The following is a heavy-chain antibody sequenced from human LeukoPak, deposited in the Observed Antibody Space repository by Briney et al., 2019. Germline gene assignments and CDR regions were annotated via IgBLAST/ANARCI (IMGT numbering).Heavy chain of an antibody. Sequence: ASVKVSCKASGYTFTSYDINWVRQATGQGLEWMGWMNPNSDSTGYAQKFQGRVTITRNTSISTAYMELSGLRSEDTAVYYCARGRSTGYPYYFEYWGQGTLVTVSS. J-gene: IGHJ4*02. V-gene: IGHV1-8*03. CDR1: GYTFTSYD. CDR2: MNPNSDST. CDR3: ARGRSTGYPYYFEY. D-gene: IGHD5-12*01.